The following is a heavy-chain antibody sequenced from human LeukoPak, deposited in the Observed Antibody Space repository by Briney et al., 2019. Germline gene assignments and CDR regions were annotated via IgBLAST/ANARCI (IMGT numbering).Heavy chain of an antibody. CDR1: GFTFSSYV. V-gene: IGHV3-48*02. D-gene: IGHD3-9*01. Sequence: GGSLRLSCAASGFTFSSYVMSWVRQAPGKGLEWIAYINHNAEMIFYPDFVKGRFTISRDNAKNSLYLQMNALRYEDTAIYYCARDHDWAFDLWGQGTLVTVSS. CDR3: ARDHDWAFDL. CDR2: INHNAEMI. J-gene: IGHJ4*02.